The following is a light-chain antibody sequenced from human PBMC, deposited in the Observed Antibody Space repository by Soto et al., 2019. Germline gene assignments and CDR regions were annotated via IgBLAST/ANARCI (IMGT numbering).Light chain of an antibody. CDR3: QQRSNWPGT. CDR2: DAS. J-gene: IGKJ1*01. Sequence: EFVLTQSPGTLSLSPGERATLSCRASQSVSSSYLAWYQQKPGQAPRLLIYDASNRATGIPVRFSGSGSGTDFTLTISSLEPEDFAVYYCQQRSNWPGTFGQGTKVDIK. CDR1: QSVSSSY. V-gene: IGKV3D-20*02.